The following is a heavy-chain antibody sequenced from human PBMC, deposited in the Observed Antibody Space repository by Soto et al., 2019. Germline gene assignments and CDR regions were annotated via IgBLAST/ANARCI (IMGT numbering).Heavy chain of an antibody. D-gene: IGHD2-15*01. Sequence: EVQLVKSGGGLVQPGGSLRLSCAASGLTLSGYWMNWVRQAPGRGLEWVANIKYDGSEKYYVDSVKGRFTISRDNAKNSLYLQMNSLTVEDTAVYYCATSNCPLYWGQGTLVTVSS. CDR2: IKYDGSEK. J-gene: IGHJ4*02. CDR3: ATSNCPLY. CDR1: GLTLSGYW. V-gene: IGHV3-7*05.